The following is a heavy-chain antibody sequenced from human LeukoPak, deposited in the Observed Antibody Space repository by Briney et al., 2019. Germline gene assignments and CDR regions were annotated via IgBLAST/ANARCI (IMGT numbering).Heavy chain of an antibody. Sequence: ASVKVSCKASGYTFTSYGISWVRQAPGQGLEWMGWISAYNGNTNYAQKLQGRVTMTTDTSTSTAYMELRSLRSDDTAVYYCARTDIVVVPAAIDPNYYYYYYMDVWGKGTTVTVSS. CDR2: ISAYNGNT. J-gene: IGHJ6*03. CDR3: ARTDIVVVPAAIDPNYYYYYYMDV. D-gene: IGHD2-2*02. V-gene: IGHV1-18*01. CDR1: GYTFTSYG.